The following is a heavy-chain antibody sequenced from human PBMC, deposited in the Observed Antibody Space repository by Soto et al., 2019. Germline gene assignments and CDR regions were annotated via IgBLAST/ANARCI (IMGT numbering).Heavy chain of an antibody. V-gene: IGHV3-21*01. Sequence: EVQVVESGGGLVQPGGSLRLSCSFTFSMYSMSWVRQAPGKGREWVASISSGGSYRKYADSVKGRFTISRDNAKNSVSLQMNSLRVDDTAVYFCTRDQGGSYDSWFDPWGQGTLVTVSS. J-gene: IGHJ5*02. CDR2: ISSGGSYR. CDR1: FTFSMYS. D-gene: IGHD1-26*01. CDR3: TRDQGGSYDSWFDP.